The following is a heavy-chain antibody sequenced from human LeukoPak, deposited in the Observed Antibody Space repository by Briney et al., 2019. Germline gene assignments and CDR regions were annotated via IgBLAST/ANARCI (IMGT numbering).Heavy chain of an antibody. V-gene: IGHV3-73*01. Sequence: PGGSLRLSCAASGFTFSGSAMHWVRQASGKELEWVGRIRSKANSYATAYAASVKGRFTIARDDSKNTAYLQMNSLKTEDTAVYNCTSIYCSSTSCYCYWGQGTLVSVSS. CDR3: TSIYCSSTSCYCY. CDR1: GFTFSGSA. D-gene: IGHD2-2*01. J-gene: IGHJ4*02. CDR2: IRSKANSYAT.